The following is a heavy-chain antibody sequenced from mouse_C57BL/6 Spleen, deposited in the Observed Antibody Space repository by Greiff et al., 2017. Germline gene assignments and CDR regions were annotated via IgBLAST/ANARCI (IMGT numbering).Heavy chain of an antibody. CDR2: IDPSDSYT. D-gene: IGHD2-1*01. CDR3: ARSYGNYPSYAMDY. CDR1: GYTFTSYW. J-gene: IGHJ4*01. Sequence: QVQLKQPGAELVMPGASVKLSCKASGYTFTSYWMHWVKQRPGQGLEWIGEIDPSDSYTNYNQKFKGKSTLTVDKSSSTAYMQLSSLTSEDSAVYYCARSYGNYPSYAMDYWGQGTSVTVSS. V-gene: IGHV1-69*01.